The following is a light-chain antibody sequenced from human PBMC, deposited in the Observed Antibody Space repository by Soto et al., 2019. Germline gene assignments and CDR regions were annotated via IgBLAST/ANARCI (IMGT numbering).Light chain of an antibody. CDR2: GAS. Sequence: EIVLTQSPGTLSVSPGERVTLACRASQSVSSRLFAWYQQKPGQTPRLLIYGASHRATGIPYRFSGSGSGTDYTLTINRVEPEDTAVYYCQQYGSSPLTFGQGTRLQIQ. CDR1: QSVSSRL. CDR3: QQYGSSPLT. J-gene: IGKJ5*01. V-gene: IGKV3-20*01.